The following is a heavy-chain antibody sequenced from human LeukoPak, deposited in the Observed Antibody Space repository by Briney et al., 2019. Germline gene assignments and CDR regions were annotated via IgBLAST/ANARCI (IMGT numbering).Heavy chain of an antibody. Sequence: GGSLRLSCAASGFSISTYAMHWVRQAPGKGLEWVAVISYEGSIKNYADSVKGRFTISRDNSKDTVYLQMNSLRAEDTALYYCAKDMGYDPRGAYDYWGQGTLVTVSS. CDR3: AKDMGYDPRGAYDY. J-gene: IGHJ4*02. CDR1: GFSISTYA. CDR2: ISYEGSIK. D-gene: IGHD3-3*01. V-gene: IGHV3-30-3*01.